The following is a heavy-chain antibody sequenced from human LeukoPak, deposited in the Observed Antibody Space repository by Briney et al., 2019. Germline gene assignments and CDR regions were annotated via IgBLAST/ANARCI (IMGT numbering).Heavy chain of an antibody. CDR2: TWYDGSIG. CDR3: ARSRDGHNHGLF. V-gene: IGHV3-33*01. J-gene: IGHJ4*02. CDR1: GFIFSSYG. Sequence: GGSLRLSCAASGFIFSSYGMHWVRQAPGKGLEWVAVTWYDGSIGYYLDSVKGRFTISRDNSKSTLYLQMNSLRAEDTAVYYCARSRDGHNHGLFWGQGTLVTVSS. D-gene: IGHD5-24*01.